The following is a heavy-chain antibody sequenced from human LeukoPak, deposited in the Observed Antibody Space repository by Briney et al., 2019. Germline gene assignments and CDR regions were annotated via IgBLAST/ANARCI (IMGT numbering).Heavy chain of an antibody. CDR2: ISSGGSTI. Sequence: GGSLRLSCAASGFTFSSYDMNWVRQAPGKGLERVSFISSGGSTIYYADSVRGRFTISRDNAKNSLYLQMHSLRAGDTALYYCARGGPGPFDYWGQGTLVTVSS. D-gene: IGHD3-16*01. V-gene: IGHV3-48*03. CDR1: GFTFSSYD. CDR3: ARGGPGPFDY. J-gene: IGHJ4*02.